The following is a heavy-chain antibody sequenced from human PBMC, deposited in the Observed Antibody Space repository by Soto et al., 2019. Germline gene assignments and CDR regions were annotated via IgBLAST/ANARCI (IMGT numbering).Heavy chain of an antibody. D-gene: IGHD5-12*01. CDR3: ARLGRWLQALDS. CDR2: MYHSGST. V-gene: IGHV4-30-2*01. CDR1: GGSISSGGYS. J-gene: IGHJ4*02. Sequence: SETLSLTCAVSGGSISSGGYSWSWIRQPPGKGLEWIGYMYHSGSTYYNPSLKSRVTISIDRSKNQFSLKLRSVSAADTAVYYCARLGRWLQALDSWGQGTLVT.